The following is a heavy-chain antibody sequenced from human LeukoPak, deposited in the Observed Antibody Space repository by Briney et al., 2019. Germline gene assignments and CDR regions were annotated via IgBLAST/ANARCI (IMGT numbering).Heavy chain of an antibody. CDR1: GFTFSSYA. J-gene: IGHJ4*02. Sequence: QPGGSLRLSCAASGFTFSSYAMSWVRQAPGKGLEWVSAISDSGGNTYYADSVKGRFTISRDNSKNIVYLQMNSLRAEDTAVYYCAKDEVPYSSGWYFDYWGQGTLVTVSS. D-gene: IGHD6-19*01. V-gene: IGHV3-23*01. CDR2: ISDSGGNT. CDR3: AKDEVPYSSGWYFDY.